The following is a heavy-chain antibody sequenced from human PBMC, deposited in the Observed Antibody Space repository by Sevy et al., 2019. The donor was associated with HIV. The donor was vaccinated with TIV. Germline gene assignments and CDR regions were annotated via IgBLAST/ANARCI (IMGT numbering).Heavy chain of an antibody. V-gene: IGHV1-46*01. Sequence: ASVKVSCKASGDTFTNNYMHWVRQAPGQGLEWMGIIDPSAGNASYAQTFQGRVTMTRDTSTSTLYMDLSSLRSEDTAVYYCVRADPAQHFDSWGQGTLVTVSS. CDR1: GDTFTNNY. CDR2: IDPSAGNA. J-gene: IGHJ4*02. CDR3: VRADPAQHFDS.